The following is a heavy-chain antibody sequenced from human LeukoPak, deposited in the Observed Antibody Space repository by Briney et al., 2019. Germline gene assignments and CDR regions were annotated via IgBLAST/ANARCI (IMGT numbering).Heavy chain of an antibody. Sequence: GASVKVSCKASGYTFTNYGITWVRQAPGQGLEWMGWISAYNANTNYAQKFQGRVTMTTDTSTSTVSMELRSLRSDDTAIYYCARTDYDILTGARMDVWAKGTTVTVSS. CDR1: GYTFTNYG. J-gene: IGHJ6*04. D-gene: IGHD3-9*01. CDR3: ARTDYDILTGARMDV. CDR2: ISAYNANT. V-gene: IGHV1-18*04.